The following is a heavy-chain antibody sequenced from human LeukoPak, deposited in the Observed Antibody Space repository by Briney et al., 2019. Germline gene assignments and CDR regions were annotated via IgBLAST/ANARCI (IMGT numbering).Heavy chain of an antibody. V-gene: IGHV4-4*02. CDR3: ARQGSGEPTTCYDY. D-gene: IGHD2-2*01. Sequence: SGTLSLTCAVSGGSISGNYWWSWVRQPPGKGLEWIGEVYHNGRTVYNPSLKSRVTISVDKSNNQFSLMLNSVTAADTAIYYCARQGSGEPTTCYDYWGQGTLVTVSS. CDR2: VYHNGRT. J-gene: IGHJ4*02. CDR1: GGSISGNYW.